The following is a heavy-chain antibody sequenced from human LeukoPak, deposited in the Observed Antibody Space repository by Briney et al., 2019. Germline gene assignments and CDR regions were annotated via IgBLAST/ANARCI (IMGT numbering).Heavy chain of an antibody. CDR1: GGSISSSSYY. CDR2: IYYSGST. D-gene: IGHD6-6*01. CDR3: ARGRPYYYGY. J-gene: IGHJ4*02. V-gene: IGHV4-39*07. Sequence: SETLSLTCTVSGGSISSSSYYWGWIRQPPGKGLEWIGSIYYSGSTYYNPSLKSRVTISVDTSKNQFSLKPSSVTAADTAVYYCARGRPYYYGYWGQGTLVTVSS.